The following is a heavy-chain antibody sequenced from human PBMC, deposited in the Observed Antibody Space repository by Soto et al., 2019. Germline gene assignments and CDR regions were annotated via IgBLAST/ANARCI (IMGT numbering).Heavy chain of an antibody. Sequence: ASVKVSCKASGYTFTGYYMHWVRQAPGQGLEWMGWINPNSGGTNYAQKFQGWVTMARDTSISTAYMELSRLRSDDTAVYYCARSANGDYFDYWGQGTLVTVSS. CDR3: ARSANGDYFDY. CDR1: GYTFTGYY. D-gene: IGHD4-17*01. V-gene: IGHV1-2*04. CDR2: INPNSGGT. J-gene: IGHJ4*02.